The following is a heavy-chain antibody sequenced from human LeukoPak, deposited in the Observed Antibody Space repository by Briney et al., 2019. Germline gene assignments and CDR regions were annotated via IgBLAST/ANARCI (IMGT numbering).Heavy chain of an antibody. CDR3: AKEALRLGELSFAYFDY. V-gene: IGHV3-23*01. D-gene: IGHD3-16*02. CDR2: ISGSGGST. Sequence: RPGGSLRLSCAASGFTFSSYAMSWVRQAPGKGLEWVSAISGSGGSTYYADSVKGRFTISRDNSKNTLYLQMNSLRAKDTAVYYCAKEALRLGELSFAYFDYWGQGTLVTVSS. CDR1: GFTFSSYA. J-gene: IGHJ4*02.